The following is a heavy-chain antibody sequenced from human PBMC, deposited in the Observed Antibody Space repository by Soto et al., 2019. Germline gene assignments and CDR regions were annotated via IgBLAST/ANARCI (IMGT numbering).Heavy chain of an antibody. V-gene: IGHV1-69*13. CDR1: GDTFSSYA. D-gene: IGHD3-10*02. Sequence: SVKVSCKASGDTFSSYAISWVRQAPGQGLEWMGKIIPTFGRTTYAQKFQGRLTISADASTSTAYMELSSLVSEDTAGYYCARDPLSSFAMDVWGQGTTVTVSS. CDR3: ARDPLSSFAMDV. CDR2: IIPTFGRT. J-gene: IGHJ6*02.